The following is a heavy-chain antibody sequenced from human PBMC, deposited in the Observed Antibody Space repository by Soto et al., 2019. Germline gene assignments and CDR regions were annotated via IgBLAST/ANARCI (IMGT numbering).Heavy chain of an antibody. Sequence: SQTLSLTCAISGDSVSSNHATWNWIRQSPSRDLEWLGKTYYRSKWYSDYAVSVKSRITINPDTSKNQFSLQLNSVTPEDTAVYYCARAAYSGSYQGYFDYWGQGTLVTVSS. D-gene: IGHD1-26*01. CDR3: ARAAYSGSYQGYFDY. V-gene: IGHV6-1*01. CDR1: GDSVSSNHAT. J-gene: IGHJ4*02. CDR2: TYYRSKWYS.